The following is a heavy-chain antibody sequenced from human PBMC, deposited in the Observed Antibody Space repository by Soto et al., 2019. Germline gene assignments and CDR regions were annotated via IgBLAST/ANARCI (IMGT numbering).Heavy chain of an antibody. CDR2: IKSKTDDGTT. J-gene: IGHJ6*02. CDR3: TTDSSSRAYYYYYGMDV. Sequence: PGGSLRLSCTVSGFTFSNAWMTWVRQAPGKGLEWVGRIKSKTDDGTTDYAAPVKGRFTISRDDSRNTLYLQMNSLKTEDTAVYYCTTDSSSRAYYYYYGMDVWGQGTTVTVYS. CDR1: GFTFSNAW. D-gene: IGHD2-2*01. V-gene: IGHV3-15*01.